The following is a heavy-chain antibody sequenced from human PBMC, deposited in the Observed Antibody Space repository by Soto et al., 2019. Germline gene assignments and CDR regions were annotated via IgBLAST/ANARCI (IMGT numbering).Heavy chain of an antibody. J-gene: IGHJ4*02. CDR1: GFTFSSYA. Sequence: PGGSLRLSCAASGFTFSSYAMSWVRQAPGKGLEWVSAISGSGGSTYYADSVKGRFTISRDNAKNSLYLQMNSLRAEDTALYYCAKDIGSVGGLDYWGQGTLVTVSS. CDR2: ISGSGGST. CDR3: AKDIGSVGGLDY. D-gene: IGHD3-10*01. V-gene: IGHV3-23*01.